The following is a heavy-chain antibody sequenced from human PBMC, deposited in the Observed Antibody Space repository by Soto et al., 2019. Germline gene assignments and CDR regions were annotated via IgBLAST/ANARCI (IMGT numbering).Heavy chain of an antibody. Sequence: PGGSLGLSCAASGFSFCRSWMGWVRQAPEKGLEWVAIVNEDGSVKLYMDSVEGRFTISRDNAKNSLYLQINSLRVDDTSIYYYVRDPAFGAVDYWGQGTLVIVSS. J-gene: IGHJ4*02. CDR1: GFSFCRSW. CDR3: VRDPAFGAVDY. D-gene: IGHD3-10*01. V-gene: IGHV3-7*01. CDR2: VNEDGSVK.